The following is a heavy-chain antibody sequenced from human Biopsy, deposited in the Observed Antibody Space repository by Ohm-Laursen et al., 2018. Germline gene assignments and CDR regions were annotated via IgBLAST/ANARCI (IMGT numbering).Heavy chain of an antibody. V-gene: IGHV5-51*04. D-gene: IGHD3-22*01. CDR3: ARQDDSSGYYTFDY. CDR1: GYSFTSYW. Sequence: GESLKISCKGSGYSFTSYWIGWVRQMPGKGLGRMGIIFFGDSDTKYSPSFQGQVTVSADMPLTTAYLQWTSLKASDTALFYCARQDDSSGYYTFDYWGQGTLVTVSS. CDR2: IFFGDSDT. J-gene: IGHJ4*02.